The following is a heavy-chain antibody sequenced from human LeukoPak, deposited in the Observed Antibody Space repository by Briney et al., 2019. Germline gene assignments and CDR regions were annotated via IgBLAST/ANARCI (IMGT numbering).Heavy chain of an antibody. CDR3: AKDRAPMIVLPYYFDY. Sequence: GGSLRLSCAASGFTYSSYGIHWVRQAPGKGLEWVAVISYDGSNKYYADSVKGRFTISRDNSKNTLYLQMNSLRTEDTAVYHCAKDRAPMIVLPYYFDYWGQGTLVTVSS. CDR2: ISYDGSNK. D-gene: IGHD3-22*01. V-gene: IGHV3-30*18. CDR1: GFTYSSYG. J-gene: IGHJ4*02.